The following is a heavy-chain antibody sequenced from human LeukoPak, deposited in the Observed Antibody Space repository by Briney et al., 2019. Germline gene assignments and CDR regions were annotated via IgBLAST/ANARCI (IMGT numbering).Heavy chain of an antibody. V-gene: IGHV3-72*01. D-gene: IGHD1-26*01. CDR2: TRNEANIYTT. CDR3: ASPVGATTVRAFDI. Sequence: GESLRLSCIASGFTFSSYAMGWVRQAPGKGLEWVGRTRNEANIYTTKYAASVKGRFTISRDDSKNSLYLQMNSLKTEDTAVYYCASPVGATTVRAFDIWGQGTMVTVST. CDR1: GFTFSSYA. J-gene: IGHJ3*02.